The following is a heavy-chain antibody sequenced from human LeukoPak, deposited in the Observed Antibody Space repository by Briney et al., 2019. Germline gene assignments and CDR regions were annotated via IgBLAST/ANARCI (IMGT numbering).Heavy chain of an antibody. D-gene: IGHD4-17*01. Sequence: GASVKVSCKVSGYTLTELSMHWVRQAPGKGLEWMGGFDPEDGETIYAQKFQGRVTMTEDTSTDTAYTELSSLRSEDTAVYYCATSPLTTVTTFYAFDIWGQGTMVTVSS. V-gene: IGHV1-24*01. CDR1: GYTLTELS. J-gene: IGHJ3*02. CDR3: ATSPLTTVTTFYAFDI. CDR2: FDPEDGET.